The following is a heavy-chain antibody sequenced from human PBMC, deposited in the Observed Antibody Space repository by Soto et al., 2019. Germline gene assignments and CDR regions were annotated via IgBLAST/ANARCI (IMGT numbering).Heavy chain of an antibody. Sequence: LRLSCAASGFMFSSHGMHWIRQAPGKGLEWVAVIWYDGSNKYYADSVKGRFTISRDNSKNTLYLQMNSLRAEDTAVYYCAKDLGESDYDILTGYYHPVFDYWGQGTLVTVSS. CDR2: IWYDGSNK. J-gene: IGHJ4*02. CDR1: GFMFSSHG. CDR3: AKDLGESDYDILTGYYHPVFDY. V-gene: IGHV3-33*06. D-gene: IGHD3-9*01.